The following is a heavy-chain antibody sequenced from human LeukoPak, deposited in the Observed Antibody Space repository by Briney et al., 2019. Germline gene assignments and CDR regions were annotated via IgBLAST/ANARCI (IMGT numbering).Heavy chain of an antibody. CDR2: ISSSSSYI. CDR3: AREGGYSYGYPTYIDY. Sequence: GGSLRLSCAASGFTFSSYAMHWVRQAPGKGLEWVSSISSSSSYIYYADSVKGRFTISRDNAKNSLYLQMNSLRAEDTAVYYCAREGGYSYGYPTYIDYWGQGTLVTVSS. J-gene: IGHJ4*02. D-gene: IGHD5-18*01. CDR1: GFTFSSYA. V-gene: IGHV3-21*01.